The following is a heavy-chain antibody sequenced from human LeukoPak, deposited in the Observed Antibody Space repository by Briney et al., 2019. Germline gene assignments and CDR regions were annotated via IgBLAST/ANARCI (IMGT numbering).Heavy chain of an antibody. D-gene: IGHD6-13*01. CDR3: ARGPYSSSWYLVYYYYYYMDV. V-gene: IGHV1-69*06. J-gene: IGHJ6*03. CDR1: GGTFSSYA. Sequence: RASVKVSCKASGGTFSSYAISWVRQAPGQGLEWMGGIIPIFGTANYAQKFQGRVTITADKSTSTAYMELSSLRSEDTAVYYCARGPYSSSWYLVYYYYYYMDVWGKGTTVTVSS. CDR2: IIPIFGTA.